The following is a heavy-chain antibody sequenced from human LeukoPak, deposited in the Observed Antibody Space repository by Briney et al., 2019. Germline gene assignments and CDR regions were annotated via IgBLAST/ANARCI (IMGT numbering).Heavy chain of an antibody. J-gene: IGHJ4*02. V-gene: IGHV1-69*05. D-gene: IGHD5-24*01. CDR3: AARDGYNRPFDY. CDR1: GGTFSSYA. CDR2: IIPIFGTA. Sequence: GASVKVSCKASGGTFSSYAISWVRQAPGQGLEWMGGIIPIFGTANYAQKFQGRVTITTDESTSTAYMELSSLRSEDTAVYYCAARDGYNRPFDYWGQGTLVTVSS.